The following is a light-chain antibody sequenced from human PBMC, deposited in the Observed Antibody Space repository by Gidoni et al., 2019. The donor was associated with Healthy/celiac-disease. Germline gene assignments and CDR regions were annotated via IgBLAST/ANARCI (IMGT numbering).Light chain of an antibody. Sequence: DIQMTQSPSSLAASVGDRVTITCRASQSISSYLNWYQQKPGKAPKLLIYAASSLQSGVPSRFSGSGSETDFTLTISSLQPEDFATYYCQRSYSTPLYTFGQGTKLEIK. CDR2: AAS. CDR3: QRSYSTPLYT. CDR1: QSISSY. V-gene: IGKV1-39*01. J-gene: IGKJ2*01.